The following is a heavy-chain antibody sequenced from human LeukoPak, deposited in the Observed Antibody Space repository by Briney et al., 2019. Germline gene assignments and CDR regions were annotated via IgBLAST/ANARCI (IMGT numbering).Heavy chain of an antibody. CDR2: IYWDDDK. V-gene: IGHV2-5*02. CDR1: GFSLTTSGGG. CDR3: AHRMRYGSGSYYTNFDY. Sequence: SGPTLVNPTQPLTLTCTFTGFSLTTSGGGVCWIRQPPGKALERIALIYWDDDKRYSPSLKSRLTITKDTSKNQVVLTMTNMDPVDTATYYCAHRMRYGSGSYYTNFDYWGQGTLVTVSS. J-gene: IGHJ4*02. D-gene: IGHD3-10*01.